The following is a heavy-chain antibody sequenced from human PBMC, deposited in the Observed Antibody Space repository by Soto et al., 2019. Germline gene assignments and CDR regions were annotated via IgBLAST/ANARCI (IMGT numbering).Heavy chain of an antibody. CDR2: IDYDGTTT. V-gene: IGHV3-74*01. CDR1: GFAFDSYW. CDR3: ARGPRPSSAGTGAY. D-gene: IGHD6-13*01. Sequence: EMQLVESGGGLVQPGGSLRLSCAASGFAFDSYWMHWVRQVPGEGPVWVSRIDYDGTTTTYADSVKGRFTISRDNAKNTLYLQMNSLRAEDTAVYYCARGPRPSSAGTGAYWGQGTLVTVSS. J-gene: IGHJ4*02.